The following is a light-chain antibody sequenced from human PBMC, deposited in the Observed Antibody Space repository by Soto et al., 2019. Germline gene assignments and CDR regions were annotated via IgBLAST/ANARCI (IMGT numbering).Light chain of an antibody. Sequence: EIVLTQSPGTLSLSPGERATLTCRASQSVSSSYLAWYQQKPGQAPRLLMYDASSRATGIPDRFSGSGSGTDFTLTISRLEPEDFAVYYCQQFGTSFTYTFGQGTKLDIK. CDR2: DAS. CDR3: QQFGTSFTYT. CDR1: QSVSSSY. J-gene: IGKJ2*01. V-gene: IGKV3-20*01.